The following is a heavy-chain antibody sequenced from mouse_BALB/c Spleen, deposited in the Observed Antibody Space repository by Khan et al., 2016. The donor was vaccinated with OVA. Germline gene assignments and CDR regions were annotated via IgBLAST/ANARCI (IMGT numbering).Heavy chain of an antibody. Sequence: QVQLQQSGAELAKPGASVKMSCKASGYTFTTYWMHWVKQRPGQGLEWIGYINPTSGYTGYNQKFKDKATLTADKSSSTAYMQLSSLTSDDSAVYYCARDRIDYWGQGTTLTVSS. CDR1: GYTFTTYW. CDR3: ARDRIDY. V-gene: IGHV1-7*01. J-gene: IGHJ2*01. CDR2: INPTSGYT.